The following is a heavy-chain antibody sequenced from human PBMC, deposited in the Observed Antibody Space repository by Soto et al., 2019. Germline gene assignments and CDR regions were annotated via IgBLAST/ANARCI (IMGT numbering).Heavy chain of an antibody. Sequence: PGGSLRLSCAASGFPFSSYYMNGIRQAPGKGLEWVSHMSTKSTYRNYADSVKGRFTISRDNTKNTLFLQMNSLGVEDTAVYYCARGGGCGRFEHWGQGVLVTVSS. CDR2: MSTKSTYR. CDR3: ARGGGCGRFEH. J-gene: IGHJ4*02. D-gene: IGHD2-21*01. V-gene: IGHV3-11*06. CDR1: GFPFSSYY.